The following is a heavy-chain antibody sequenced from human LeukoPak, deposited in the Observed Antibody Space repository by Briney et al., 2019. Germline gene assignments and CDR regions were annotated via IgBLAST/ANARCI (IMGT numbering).Heavy chain of an antibody. CDR3: ARHVGRSSSGFDY. CDR1: GGSISSYY. V-gene: IGHV4-59*01. J-gene: IGHJ4*02. Sequence: SETLSLTCTVSGGSISSYYWSWIRQPPGKGLEWIGYIYYSGSTNYNPSLKSRVTISVDTSKNQFSLKLSSVTAADTAVYYCARHVGRSSSGFDYWGQGTLVTVSS. CDR2: IYYSGST. D-gene: IGHD6-6*01.